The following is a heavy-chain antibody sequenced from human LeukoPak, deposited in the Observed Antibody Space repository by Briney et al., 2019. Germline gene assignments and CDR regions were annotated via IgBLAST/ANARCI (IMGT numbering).Heavy chain of an antibody. J-gene: IGHJ4*02. CDR2: INQSGST. V-gene: IGHV4-34*01. CDR1: GGSFSGYY. D-gene: IGHD5-18*01. Sequence: SETLSLTCAVYGGSFSGYYWSWIRQPPGKGLEWIGEINQSGSTNYNPPPKSRGTISVDTSKNQFSLKLSSVTAADTAVYYCARRGGYSYGYVVDYWGQGTLVTVSS. CDR3: ARRGGYSYGYVVDY.